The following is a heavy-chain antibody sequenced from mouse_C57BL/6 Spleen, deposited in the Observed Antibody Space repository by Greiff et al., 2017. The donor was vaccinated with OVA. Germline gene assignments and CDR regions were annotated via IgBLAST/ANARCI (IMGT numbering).Heavy chain of an antibody. CDR1: SYAFSSSW. CDR3: ARDSNYGYFDY. CDR2: IYPGDGDT. J-gene: IGHJ2*01. D-gene: IGHD2-5*01. V-gene: IGHV1-82*01. Sequence: VKLQQSGPELVKPGASVKISCKASSYAFSSSWMNWVKQRPGKGLEWIGRIYPGDGDTNYNGKFKGKATLTADKSSSTAYMQLSSPTSEDSAVYFCARDSNYGYFDYWGQGTTLTVSS.